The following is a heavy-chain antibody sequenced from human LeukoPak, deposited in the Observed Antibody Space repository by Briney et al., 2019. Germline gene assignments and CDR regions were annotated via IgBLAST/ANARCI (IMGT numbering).Heavy chain of an antibody. CDR2: ISGSGGST. CDR1: GFSFSSYA. J-gene: IGHJ6*03. V-gene: IGHV3-23*01. CDR3: AKSGLPNAYYYYMDV. Sequence: GGSLRLSCVASGFSFSSYAMSWVRQAPGKGLEWVSAISGSGGSTYYADSVKGRFTISRDNSKNTLYLQMNSLRAEDTAVYYCAKSGLPNAYYYYMDVWGKGTTVTVSS. D-gene: IGHD5-12*01.